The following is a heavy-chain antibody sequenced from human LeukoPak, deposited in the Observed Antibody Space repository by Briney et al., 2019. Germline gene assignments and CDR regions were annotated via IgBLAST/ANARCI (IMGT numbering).Heavy chain of an antibody. CDR2: INAGNGNT. CDR3: ARGPLLRGIAVAGFHLRY. D-gene: IGHD6-19*01. Sequence: ASVKVSCKASGYTFTSYAMHWVRQAPGQRLEWMGWINAGNGNTKYSQEFQGRVTITRDTSASTAYMELSSLRSEDMAVYYCARGPLLRGIAVAGFHLRYWGQGTLVTVSS. J-gene: IGHJ4*02. CDR1: GYTFTSYA. V-gene: IGHV1-3*03.